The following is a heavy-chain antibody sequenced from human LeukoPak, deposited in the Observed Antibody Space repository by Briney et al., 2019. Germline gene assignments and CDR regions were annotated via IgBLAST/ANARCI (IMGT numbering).Heavy chain of an antibody. CDR3: AKDSMIVVVYYFDY. CDR1: GFTFISYA. J-gene: IGHJ4*02. D-gene: IGHD3-22*01. CDR2: ISGSGGST. V-gene: IGHV3-23*01. Sequence: GGYLTLSCAASGFTFISYAMSWVRQASGPGRGRVKAISGSGGSTYYAYSVKGRFTISRDNSKNTLYLQTNSLRAEDTAVYYCAKDSMIVVVYYFDYWGQGTLVTVSS.